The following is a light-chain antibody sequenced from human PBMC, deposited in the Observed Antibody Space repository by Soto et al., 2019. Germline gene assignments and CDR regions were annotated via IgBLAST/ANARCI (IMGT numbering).Light chain of an antibody. CDR3: QQCHSSPLT. V-gene: IGKV3-11*01. Sequence: ENVLTQSPATLSLSPGETATLSCRASQSMSVYLAWYQQKPGQPPRLLIYDGSNRATGIPARFSGNGSGTDFTLTISSLEPEDFALYYCQQCHSSPLTFGGGSKVEIK. CDR2: DGS. CDR1: QSMSVY. J-gene: IGKJ4*01.